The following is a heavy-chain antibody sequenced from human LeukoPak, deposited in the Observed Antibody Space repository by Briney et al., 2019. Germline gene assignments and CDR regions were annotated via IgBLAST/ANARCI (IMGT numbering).Heavy chain of an antibody. CDR1: GYRFTSYW. J-gene: IGHJ4*02. CDR3: ARQNIGGTSASDY. CDR2: IYPGDSDT. D-gene: IGHD1-26*01. Sequence: NHGESLKISCKGSGYRFTSYWIGWVRQMPGKGLEWMGIIYPGDSDTRYSPSFQGQVTISADKSISTAYLQWSSLKASDTAMYYCARQNIGGTSASDYWGQGTLVTVSS. V-gene: IGHV5-51*01.